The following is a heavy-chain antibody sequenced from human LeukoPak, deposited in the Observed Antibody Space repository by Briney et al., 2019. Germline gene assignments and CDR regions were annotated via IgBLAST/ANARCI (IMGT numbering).Heavy chain of an antibody. Sequence: SETLSLTCTVSGYSISSGYYWGWIRQPPGKGLEWIGSIYHSGSTYYNPSLKSRVTISVDTSKNQFSLRLSSVTAADTAVYYCARVHFGSEYQLLSFDYWGQGTLVTVSS. CDR1: GYSISSGYY. J-gene: IGHJ4*02. V-gene: IGHV4-38-2*02. CDR3: ARVHFGSEYQLLSFDY. D-gene: IGHD2-2*01. CDR2: IYHSGST.